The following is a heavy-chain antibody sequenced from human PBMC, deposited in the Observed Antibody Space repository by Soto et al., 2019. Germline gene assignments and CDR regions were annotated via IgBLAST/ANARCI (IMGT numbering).Heavy chain of an antibody. CDR2: ISAYNGNT. CDR3: ARDSGYYDSSGRFDY. V-gene: IGHV1-18*01. CDR1: GYTFTSYG. J-gene: IGHJ4*02. Sequence: ASVKVSCKASGYTFTSYGISWVRQAPGQGLEWMGWISAYNGNTNYAQKLQGRVTMTTDTSTSTAYMELRSLRSDDTAVYYCARDSGYYDSSGRFDYWGQGTLVTVSS. D-gene: IGHD3-22*01.